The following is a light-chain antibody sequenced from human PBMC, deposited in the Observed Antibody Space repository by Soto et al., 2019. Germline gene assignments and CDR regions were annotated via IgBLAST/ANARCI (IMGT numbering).Light chain of an antibody. Sequence: DIQMTQSPSSLSASVGDRVTITWRASQDIGNNLAWFQQQTGKAPKSLIYEASSLQSGVPSRFSGSGFGADFTLTISSLQPEDSATYFCQQYKSYPITFGGGTKVEMK. CDR3: QQYKSYPIT. CDR1: QDIGNN. J-gene: IGKJ4*01. CDR2: EAS. V-gene: IGKV1-16*01.